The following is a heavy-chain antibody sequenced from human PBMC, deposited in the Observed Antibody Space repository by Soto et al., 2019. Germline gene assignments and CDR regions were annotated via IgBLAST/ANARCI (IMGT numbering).Heavy chain of an antibody. J-gene: IGHJ6*02. CDR2: ISGSGGST. Sequence: GGSLRLSCAASGFTFSSYAMSWVRQAPEKGLEWVSAISGSGGSTYYADSVKGRFTISRDNSKNKLYLQMNSLRAEDTAVYYFAKSYRYYDSSGYDYGMDVWGQGTTVTVSS. CDR3: AKSYRYYDSSGYDYGMDV. V-gene: IGHV3-23*01. CDR1: GFTFSSYA. D-gene: IGHD3-22*01.